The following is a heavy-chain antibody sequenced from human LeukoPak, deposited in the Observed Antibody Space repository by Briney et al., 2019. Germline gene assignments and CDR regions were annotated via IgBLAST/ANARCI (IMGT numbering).Heavy chain of an antibody. V-gene: IGHV4-30-2*01. J-gene: IGHJ2*01. Sequence: SETLYLTCAVSGGSISSGGYSWSWIRRPPGKGLEWIGYIYHSGSTYYNPSLKSRVTISVDRSKNQFSLKLSSVTAADTAVYYCARVSSGSYYDWYFDLWGRGTLVTVSS. CDR2: IYHSGST. D-gene: IGHD1-26*01. CDR1: GGSISSGGYS. CDR3: ARVSSGSYYDWYFDL.